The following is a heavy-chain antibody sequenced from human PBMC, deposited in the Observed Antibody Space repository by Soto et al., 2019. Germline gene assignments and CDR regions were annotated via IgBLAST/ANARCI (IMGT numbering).Heavy chain of an antibody. D-gene: IGHD5-18*01. CDR2: IWYDGSKK. CDR1: GFTFRNYG. CDR3: ARRYGHDSGVFDS. V-gene: IGHV3-33*01. Sequence: QVQLVESGGGVVQPGRSLSLSCAASGFTFRNYGMHWVRQAPGKGLEWVAVIWYDGSKKYYADSVKGRFTISRDNSQNTLYLQMNSLRAEDTAVYFCARRYGHDSGVFDSWGQGTLVTVSP. J-gene: IGHJ4*02.